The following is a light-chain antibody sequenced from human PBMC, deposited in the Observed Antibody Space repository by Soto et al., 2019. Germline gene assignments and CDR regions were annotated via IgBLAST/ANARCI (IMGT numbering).Light chain of an antibody. J-gene: IGLJ1*01. CDR2: YVD. CDR3: CSYADGSIYF. Sequence: QSVLTQPASVSGSPGQSITISCTGTSRDVGPYDYVSWYLQYPDKAPQLLIYYVDHRPSGVSSRFSGSKSGNTASLTISGLQAEDEGDYYCCSYADGSIYFFGTGTKVTAL. V-gene: IGLV2-14*03. CDR1: SRDVGPYDY.